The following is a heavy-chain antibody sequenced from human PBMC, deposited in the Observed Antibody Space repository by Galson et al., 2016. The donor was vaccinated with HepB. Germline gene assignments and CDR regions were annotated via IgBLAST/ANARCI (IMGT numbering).Heavy chain of an antibody. CDR3: ARVTFTCDGGGCRYYGMDV. CDR1: GFALRSCD. CDR2: IGTAGDT. V-gene: IGHV3-13*01. D-gene: IGHD2-21*01. Sequence: SLRLSCAASGFALRSCDMYWVRQTTGKGLEWVSSIGTAGDTYYPGSVRGRFTVSRENANNSLYLQMNSPRAGDTAVYFCARVTFTCDGGGCRYYGMDVWGTGTTVTVSP. J-gene: IGHJ6*04.